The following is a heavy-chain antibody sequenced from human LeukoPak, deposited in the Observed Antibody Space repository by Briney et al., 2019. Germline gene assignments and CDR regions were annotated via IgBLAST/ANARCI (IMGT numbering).Heavy chain of an antibody. CDR2: IYYSGST. CDR3: ARGYIAAAGTAWFDP. Sequence: GSLRLSCAASGFTFIRYWMSWIRQPPGKGLEWIGYIYYSGSTNCNPSLRSRVTISVDTSKNQFSLKLSSVTAADTAVYYCARGYIAAAGTAWFDPWGQGTLVTVSS. V-gene: IGHV4-59*01. J-gene: IGHJ5*02. CDR1: GFTFIRYW. D-gene: IGHD6-13*01.